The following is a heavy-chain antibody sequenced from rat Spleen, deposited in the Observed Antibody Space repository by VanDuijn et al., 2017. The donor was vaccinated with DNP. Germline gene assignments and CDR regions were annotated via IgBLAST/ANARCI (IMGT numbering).Heavy chain of an antibody. J-gene: IGHJ2*01. CDR1: RFSFSDYY. CDR2: IGSDAYAP. V-gene: IGHV5-22*01. Sequence: EVQLVESGGGLVQPGRSLKLSCAASRFSFSDYYMAWVRQAPTKGLEWVAYIGSDAYAPYYGDSVKGRFTISRDNAKSTLYLQMNSLRSEDTATYYCATPLYYSGAFDYWGQGVMVTVSS. D-gene: IGHD1-1*01. CDR3: ATPLYYSGAFDY.